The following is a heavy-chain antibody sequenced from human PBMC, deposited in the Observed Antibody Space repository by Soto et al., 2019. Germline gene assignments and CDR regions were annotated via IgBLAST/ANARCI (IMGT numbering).Heavy chain of an antibody. CDR1: GFTFSNHG. CDR2: ISSDGSS. V-gene: IGHV3-30*03. Sequence: QVQLVESGGGVVQPGRSLRLSCEASGFTFSNHGMHWVRQAEDKGLEWVAVISSDGSSEYEDSVKGRFTISRDNSKNTLFLQMNSLRVDDTAVYYCARSQSRGYSCSGWIDPWGQGTLVTVSS. CDR3: ARSQSRGYSCSGWIDP. J-gene: IGHJ5*02. D-gene: IGHD5-12*01.